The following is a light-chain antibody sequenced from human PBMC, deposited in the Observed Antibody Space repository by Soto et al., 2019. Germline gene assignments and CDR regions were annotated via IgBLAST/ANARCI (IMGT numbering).Light chain of an antibody. CDR2: GAS. J-gene: IGKJ1*01. V-gene: IGKV3-20*01. CDR1: QSVSSSY. Sequence: EIVLTQSPGTLSLSPGERATLSCRASQSVSSSYLAWYQQKPGQAPRLLIYGASSRATGIPDRFSGSGSGTDCTLTISRLEPEDFAVYYCQQYGSSSSTFGQGTKVDVK. CDR3: QQYGSSSST.